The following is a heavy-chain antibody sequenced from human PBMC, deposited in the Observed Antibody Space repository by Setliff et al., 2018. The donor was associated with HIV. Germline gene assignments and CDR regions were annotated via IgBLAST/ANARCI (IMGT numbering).Heavy chain of an antibody. V-gene: IGHV4-38-2*02. D-gene: IGHD1-7*01. CDR2: IYHGEST. Sequence: PSETLSLTCTVSGDFFSSDYYWGWIRQSPGKGLEWIGSIYHGESTYYNPSLKSRVTISVDTSKNQFSLKLRSVTAADTAVFYCVRSEVRTTALFDYWGQGTLVTVSS. CDR3: VRSEVRTTALFDY. J-gene: IGHJ4*02. CDR1: GDFFSSDYY.